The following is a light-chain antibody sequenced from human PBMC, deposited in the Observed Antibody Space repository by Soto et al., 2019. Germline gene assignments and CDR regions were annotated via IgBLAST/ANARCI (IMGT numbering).Light chain of an antibody. CDR3: QQYNSFSRT. CDR1: QSISSW. J-gene: IGKJ1*01. CDR2: DAS. Sequence: QVTQSTSTLSASVGDRVTITCRASQSISSWLAWYQQKPGKAPKLLIYDASSLESGVPSRFSGSGSGTEFTLTITSLQPDDFATYYCQQYNSFSRTFGQGTKVDIK. V-gene: IGKV1-5*01.